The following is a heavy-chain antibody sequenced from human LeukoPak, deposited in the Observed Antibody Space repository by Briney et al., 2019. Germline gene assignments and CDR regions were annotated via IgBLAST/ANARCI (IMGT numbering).Heavy chain of an antibody. Sequence: ASVKVYCKASGYTFTSYAMHWVRQAPGQRLEWMGWINAGNGNTKYSQKFQGRVTITRDTSASTAYMELSSLRSEDTAVYYCARVDTLYYDILTGPWGQGTLVTVSS. CDR2: INAGNGNT. CDR1: GYTFTSYA. V-gene: IGHV1-3*01. D-gene: IGHD3-9*01. CDR3: ARVDTLYYDILTGP. J-gene: IGHJ5*02.